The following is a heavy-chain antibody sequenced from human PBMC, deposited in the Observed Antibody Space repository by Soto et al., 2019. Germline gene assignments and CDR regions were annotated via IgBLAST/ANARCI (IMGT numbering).Heavy chain of an antibody. CDR3: ARISPRILWWASNAFDI. CDR2: INHSGST. V-gene: IGHV4-34*01. Sequence: QVQLQQWGAGLLKPAETLSLTCAVYGGSFSGYYWCWIRQPPGKGLEWIGEINHSGSTNYNPSLKSRATISVDTSKNQFSLKLSSVTAPDTAVYYCARISPRILWWASNAFDIWGQGTMGTVSS. J-gene: IGHJ3*02. CDR1: GGSFSGYY. D-gene: IGHD2-21*01.